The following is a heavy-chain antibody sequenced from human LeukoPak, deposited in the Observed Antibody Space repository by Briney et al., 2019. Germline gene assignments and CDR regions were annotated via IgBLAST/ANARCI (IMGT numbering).Heavy chain of an antibody. V-gene: IGHV4-34*01. CDR3: ARGIPGRSIDY. CDR1: GGSFSGYY. J-gene: IGHJ4*02. CDR2: INHGGST. Sequence: SETLSLTCAVYGGSFSGYYWSWIRQPPGKGLEWIGEINHGGSTNYNPSLKSRVSISVDTSKNQFSLKLSSVTAADTAVYYCARGIPGRSIDYWGQGTLVTVSS. D-gene: IGHD3-16*02.